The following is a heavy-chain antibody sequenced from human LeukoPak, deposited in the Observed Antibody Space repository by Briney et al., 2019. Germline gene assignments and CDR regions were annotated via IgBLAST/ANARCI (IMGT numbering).Heavy chain of an antibody. J-gene: IGHJ4*02. CDR1: GFTVSSKH. V-gene: IGHV3-53*01. Sequence: PGGSLRLSCAGSGFTVSSKHMSWVRQAPGKGLEWVSVIYSGGSTYYADSVKGRFTISRDNSRNTLYLQMNSLRADDTAVYYCAKDPDYTTYGYYFDYWGQGTLVTVSS. D-gene: IGHD4-11*01. CDR3: AKDPDYTTYGYYFDY. CDR2: IYSGGST.